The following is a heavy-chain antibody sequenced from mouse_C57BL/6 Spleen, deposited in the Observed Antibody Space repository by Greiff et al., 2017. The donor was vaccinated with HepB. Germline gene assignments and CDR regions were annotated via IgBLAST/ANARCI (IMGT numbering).Heavy chain of an antibody. Sequence: VKLQESGPELVKPGASVKISCKASGYAFSSSWMNWVKQRPGKGLEWIGRIYPGDGDTNYNGKFKGKATLTADKSSSTAYMQLSSLTSEDSAVYFCARSRVVDYWGQGTTLTVSS. CDR2: IYPGDGDT. V-gene: IGHV1-82*01. CDR3: ARSRVVDY. J-gene: IGHJ2*01. CDR1: GYAFSSSW.